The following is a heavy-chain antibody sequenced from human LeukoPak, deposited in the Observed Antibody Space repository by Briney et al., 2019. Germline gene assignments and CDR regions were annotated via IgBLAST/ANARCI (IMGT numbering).Heavy chain of an antibody. D-gene: IGHD2-2*01. Sequence: ASVKVSCKASGYTFTSYYMHWVRQAPGQGLEWMGIINPRGDSTSYSQKFQGRVTMTRDSSTSTLYLELSSLRSEDTAIYYCAREYSASCLDYWGQGALVIVSS. J-gene: IGHJ4*02. CDR3: AREYSASCLDY. CDR1: GYTFTSYY. V-gene: IGHV1-46*01. CDR2: INPRGDST.